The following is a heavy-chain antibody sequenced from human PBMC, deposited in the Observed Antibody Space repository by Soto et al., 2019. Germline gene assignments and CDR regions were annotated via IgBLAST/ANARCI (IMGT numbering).Heavy chain of an antibody. CDR2: ISYDGSNK. Sequence: GGSLRPSCAASGFTFSSYAMHWVRQAPGKGLEWVAVISYDGSNKYYADSVKGRFTISRDNSKNTLYLQMNSLRAEDTAVYYCARVPGYCSSTSCYTKPSDYWGQGTLVTVSS. CDR1: GFTFSSYA. V-gene: IGHV3-30-3*01. D-gene: IGHD2-2*02. J-gene: IGHJ4*02. CDR3: ARVPGYCSSTSCYTKPSDY.